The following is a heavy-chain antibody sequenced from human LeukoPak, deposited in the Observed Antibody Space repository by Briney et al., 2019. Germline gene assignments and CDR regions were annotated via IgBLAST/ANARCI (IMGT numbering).Heavy chain of an antibody. D-gene: IGHD1-26*01. J-gene: IGHJ6*02. V-gene: IGHV3-43D*03. CDR2: ISWDGGST. Sequence: GGSLRLSCAASGFTFDDYAMHWVRQAPGKGLEWVSLISWDGGSTYYADSVKGRFTISRDNSKNSLYLQMNSLRAEDTAFYYCAKDIRGSYQRGMDVWGQGTTVTVSS. CDR1: GFTFDDYA. CDR3: AKDIRGSYQRGMDV.